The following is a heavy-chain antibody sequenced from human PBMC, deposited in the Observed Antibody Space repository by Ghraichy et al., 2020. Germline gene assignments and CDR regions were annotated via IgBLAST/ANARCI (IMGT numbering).Heavy chain of an antibody. CDR1: GFTFSSYS. CDR3: ARGSTVVRFFYYDGMDV. D-gene: IGHD4-23*01. Sequence: LSLPCVGSGFTFSSYSMNWVRQSPGKGLEWISYITSSSSFKSYADSVKGRFTISRDNAHNSLYLEMNSLRDEDTAVYFCARGSTVVRFFYYDGMDVWGQGTTVTVSS. V-gene: IGHV3-48*02. J-gene: IGHJ6*02. CDR2: ITSSSSFK.